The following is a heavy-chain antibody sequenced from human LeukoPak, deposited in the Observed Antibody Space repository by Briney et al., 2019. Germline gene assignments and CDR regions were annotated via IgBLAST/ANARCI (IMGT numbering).Heavy chain of an antibody. CDR2: INSDGITT. Sequence: GGSLRLSCAASGFTFSSYWMHWVRHAPGKGLVWVSRINSDGITTSYADSVKGRFTISRDNAKNTLYLQMNSLRAEDTAVYYCARDMVAGGPDYWGQGTLVTVSS. J-gene: IGHJ4*02. CDR1: GFTFSSYW. D-gene: IGHD6-19*01. V-gene: IGHV3-74*01. CDR3: ARDMVAGGPDY.